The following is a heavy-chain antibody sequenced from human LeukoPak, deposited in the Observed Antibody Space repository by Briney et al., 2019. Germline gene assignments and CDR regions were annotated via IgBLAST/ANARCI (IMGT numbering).Heavy chain of an antibody. V-gene: IGHV4-31*03. CDR3: ARELGRRGGAFDI. D-gene: IGHD7-27*01. J-gene: IGHJ3*02. Sequence: SETLSLTCTVSGGSISSGGYYWSWIRQHPGKGLEWIGYIYYSGSTYYNPSLKSRVTISVDTSKNQFSLKLSSVTAADTAVYYCARELGRRGGAFDIWGQGTIVTVSS. CDR1: GGSISSGGYY. CDR2: IYYSGST.